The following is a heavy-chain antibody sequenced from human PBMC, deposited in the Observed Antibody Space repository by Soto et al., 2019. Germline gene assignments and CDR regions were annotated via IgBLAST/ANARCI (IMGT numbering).Heavy chain of an antibody. CDR2: IYYSGST. CDR3: ARKWIPDYYYGMDV. J-gene: IGHJ6*02. D-gene: IGHD5-12*01. V-gene: IGHV4-31*03. CDR1: GGSISSGGYY. Sequence: QVQLQESGPGLVKPSQTLSLTCTVSGGSISSGGYYWSWIRQHPGKGLEWIGYIYYSGSTYYNPSLKSRVTISVDTSKNQFSRKLSSVTAADTAVYYCARKWIPDYYYGMDVWGQGTTVTVSS.